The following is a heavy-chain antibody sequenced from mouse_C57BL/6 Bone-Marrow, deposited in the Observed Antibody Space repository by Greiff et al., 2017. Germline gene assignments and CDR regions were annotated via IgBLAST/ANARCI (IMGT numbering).Heavy chain of an antibody. CDR1: GYAFSSSW. D-gene: IGHD3-2*01. V-gene: IGHV1-82*01. CDR3: ALDSSGYVDYAMDY. J-gene: IGHJ4*01. Sequence: QVQLQQSGPELVKPGASVKISCKASGYAFSSSWMNWVKQRPGKGLEWIGRIYPGDGDTNYNGKFKGKATLTADKSSSTAYMQLSSLTSEDSAVXFCALDSSGYVDYAMDYWGQGTSVTVSS. CDR2: IYPGDGDT.